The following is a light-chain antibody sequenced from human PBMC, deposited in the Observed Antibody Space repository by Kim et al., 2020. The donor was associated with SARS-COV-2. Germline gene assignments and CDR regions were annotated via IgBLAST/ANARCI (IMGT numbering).Light chain of an antibody. J-gene: IGKJ1*01. Sequence: TRSASVGDRVSITCRDSQSISSWLAWYQQKPGKAPKLLIYKASSLESGVPSRFSGSGSGTEFTLTISSLQPDDFATYYCQQRWTFGQGTKVDIK. CDR3: QQRWT. CDR1: QSISSW. V-gene: IGKV1-5*03. CDR2: KAS.